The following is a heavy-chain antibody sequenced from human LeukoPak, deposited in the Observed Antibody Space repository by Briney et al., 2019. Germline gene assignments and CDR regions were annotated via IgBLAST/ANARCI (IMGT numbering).Heavy chain of an antibody. J-gene: IGHJ4*02. CDR2: ISWNSGSI. D-gene: IGHD3-22*01. V-gene: IGHV3-9*03. CDR1: GFTFDDYA. CDR3: ARGEVVIDY. Sequence: PGRSLRLSCAASGFTFDDYAMHWVRQAPGKGLEWVSGISWNSGSIGYADSVKGRFTISRDNAKNSLYLQMNSLRAEGMALYYCARGEVVIDYWGQGTLVTVSS.